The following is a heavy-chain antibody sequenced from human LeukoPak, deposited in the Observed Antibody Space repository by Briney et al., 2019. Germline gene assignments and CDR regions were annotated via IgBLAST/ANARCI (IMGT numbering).Heavy chain of an antibody. CDR2: ISSSSSYI. J-gene: IGHJ6*02. D-gene: IGHD3-22*01. CDR1: GFTFSSYA. CDR3: ASIWSYYDSSGYQSRYGMDV. V-gene: IGHV3-21*01. Sequence: PGGSLRLSCAASGFTFSSYAMSWVRQAPGKGLEWVSSISSSSSYIYYADSVKGRFTISRDNAKNSLYLQMNSLRAEDTAVYYCASIWSYYDSSGYQSRYGMDVWGQGTTVTVSS.